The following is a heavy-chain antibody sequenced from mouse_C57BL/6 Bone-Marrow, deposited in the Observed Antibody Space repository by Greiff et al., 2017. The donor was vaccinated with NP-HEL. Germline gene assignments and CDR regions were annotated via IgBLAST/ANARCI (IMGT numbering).Heavy chain of an antibody. CDR1: EYEFPSHD. D-gene: IGHD1-3*01. Sequence: EVQLQQSGGGLVQPGESLKLSCESNEYEFPSHDMSWVRKTPEKRLELVAAINSDGGSTYYPDTMERRFIISRDNTKKTLYLQMSSLRSEDTALYYCARDNYRDWDYFDYWGQGTTLTVSS. CDR3: ARDNYRDWDYFDY. CDR2: INSDGGST. J-gene: IGHJ2*01. V-gene: IGHV5-2*01.